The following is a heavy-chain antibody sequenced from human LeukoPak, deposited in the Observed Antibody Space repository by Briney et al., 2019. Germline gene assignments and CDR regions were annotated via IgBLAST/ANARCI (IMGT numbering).Heavy chain of an antibody. CDR3: ARGSQYRVVTRRYFDY. CDR1: GGSISSGGYN. Sequence: PSETLSLTCTVSGGSISSGGYNWSWIRQHPGKGLECIGYIYYSGSTYYNPSLKSRVTISVDTSKNQFSLKLSSVTAADTAVYYCARGSQYRVVTRRYFDYWGQGTLVTVSS. D-gene: IGHD3-22*01. CDR2: IYYSGST. J-gene: IGHJ4*02. V-gene: IGHV4-31*03.